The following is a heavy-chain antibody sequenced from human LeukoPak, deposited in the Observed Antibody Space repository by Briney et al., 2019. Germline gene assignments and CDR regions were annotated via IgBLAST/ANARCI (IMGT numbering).Heavy chain of an antibody. Sequence: SEALSLTCTVSGGSVSRYYWSWIRQPPGKGLEWIGYIYNSESTNYNSSLQSRVTMSVDTSKNQLFLKLSSVTAADTAVYYCARFHSGPSGWYVLWYFDLWGRGTLVTVSS. CDR1: GGSVSRYY. CDR2: IYNSEST. V-gene: IGHV4-4*09. J-gene: IGHJ2*01. CDR3: ARFHSGPSGWYVLWYFDL. D-gene: IGHD6-19*01.